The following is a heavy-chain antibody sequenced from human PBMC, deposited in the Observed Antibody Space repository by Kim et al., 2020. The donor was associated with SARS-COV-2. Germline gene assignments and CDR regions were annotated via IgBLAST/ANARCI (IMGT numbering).Heavy chain of an antibody. J-gene: IGHJ5*02. Sequence: SVKGRFTISRDNSKNTLYLQMNSLRAEDTAVYYCAKALPYYDFWSGYYASWGQGTLVTVSS. CDR3: AKALPYYDFWSGYYAS. D-gene: IGHD3-3*01. V-gene: IGHV3-23*01.